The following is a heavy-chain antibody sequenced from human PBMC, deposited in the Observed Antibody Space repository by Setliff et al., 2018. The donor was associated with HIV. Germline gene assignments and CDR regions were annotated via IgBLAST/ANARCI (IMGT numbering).Heavy chain of an antibody. V-gene: IGHV4-4*08. CDR1: GASISTYY. CDR2: THISGIT. CDR3: ATLNFPLNWFDP. Sequence: PSETLSLTCTVSGASISTYYWSWIRQPPGKGLEWIGYTHISGITNYNPSLKSRLTISVDTSKTQFSVKLSSVTAADTAIYYCATLNFPLNWFDPWGQGTPVTVSS. J-gene: IGHJ5*02.